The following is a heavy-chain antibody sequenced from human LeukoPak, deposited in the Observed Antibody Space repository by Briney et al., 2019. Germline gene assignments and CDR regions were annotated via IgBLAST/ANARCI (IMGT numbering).Heavy chain of an antibody. CDR1: GGSISSSSYY. D-gene: IGHD3-22*01. J-gene: IGHJ6*03. V-gene: IGHV4-39*01. Sequence: SETLSLTCTVSGGSISSSSYYWGWIRQPPGKGLEWIGSIYYSGSTYYNPSLKSRVTISVDTSKNQFSLKLSSVTAADTAVYYCARQMRVWDDGSGYWYYYYYYMDVWGKGTTVTVSS. CDR2: IYYSGST. CDR3: ARQMRVWDDGSGYWYYYYYYMDV.